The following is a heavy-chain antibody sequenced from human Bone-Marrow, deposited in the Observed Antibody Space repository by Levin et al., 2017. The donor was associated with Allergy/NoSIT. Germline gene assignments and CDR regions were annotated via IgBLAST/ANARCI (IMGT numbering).Heavy chain of an antibody. CDR2: IKEDGSEK. D-gene: IGHD3-9*01. Sequence: GESLKISCVASGFTFRRYWMSWVRQAPGKGLEWVANIKEDGSEKYYADSVKGRFSISRDNAKNSLYLQMDSPRAEDTAVYYCARDQEAHTILTGYYATAYSGMDVWGQGTTVTVSS. V-gene: IGHV3-7*01. CDR3: ARDQEAHTILTGYYATAYSGMDV. J-gene: IGHJ6*02. CDR1: GFTFRRYW.